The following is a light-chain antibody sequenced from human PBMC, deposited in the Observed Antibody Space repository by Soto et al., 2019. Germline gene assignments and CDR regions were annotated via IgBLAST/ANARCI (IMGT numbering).Light chain of an antibody. Sequence: NFMLTQPHSVSGSPGKTVTISCTRSSGSIASNYVQWHQQRPGSAPITLIFRNDERPSGVPGRFSGSVDTASNSASLTISRLKTEDEADYYCQSYDRTSPVVFGGGTKLTVL. V-gene: IGLV6-57*04. CDR3: QSYDRTSPVV. J-gene: IGLJ2*01. CDR1: SGSIASNY. CDR2: RND.